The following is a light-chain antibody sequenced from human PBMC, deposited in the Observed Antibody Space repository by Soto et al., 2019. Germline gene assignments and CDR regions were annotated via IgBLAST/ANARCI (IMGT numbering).Light chain of an antibody. CDR3: QQYNSYPRT. Sequence: DIQMTQSPSTLSASVGDRVTITCRASQSISSWLAWYQQKPGKAPKLLIYKASSLESGVPSRFSGSGSGTECTLTISSLQPDDFATYYCQQYNSYPRTLGQGTKVDIK. J-gene: IGKJ1*01. CDR2: KAS. CDR1: QSISSW. V-gene: IGKV1-5*03.